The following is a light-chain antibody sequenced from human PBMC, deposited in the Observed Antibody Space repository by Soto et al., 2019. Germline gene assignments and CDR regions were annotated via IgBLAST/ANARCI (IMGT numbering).Light chain of an antibody. J-gene: IGKJ5*01. CDR3: QQRSNWPPPIT. CDR1: QSVGSY. Sequence: EVVMRQSPDTLSLSPGERATLSCRASQSVGSYLAWYQQKPGQAPRLLIYDASNRATGIPARFSGSGSGTDFTLTISSLEPEDFAVYYCQQRSNWPPPITFGQGTRLEIK. CDR2: DAS. V-gene: IGKV3-11*01.